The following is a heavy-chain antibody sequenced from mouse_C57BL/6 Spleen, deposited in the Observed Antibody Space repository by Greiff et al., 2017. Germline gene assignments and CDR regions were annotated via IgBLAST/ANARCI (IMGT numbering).Heavy chain of an antibody. CDR1: GFSLTSYG. D-gene: IGHD1-3*01. CDR2: IWSGGST. CDR3: ARETGTGYFDV. J-gene: IGHJ1*03. Sequence: VKLVESGPGLVQPSQSLSITCTVSGFSLTSYGVHWVRQSPGKGLEWLGVIWSGGSTDYNAAFISRLTISKDNSKSQVFLKMNSLQADATAIYYCARETGTGYFDVWGTGTTVTVSS. V-gene: IGHV2-2*01.